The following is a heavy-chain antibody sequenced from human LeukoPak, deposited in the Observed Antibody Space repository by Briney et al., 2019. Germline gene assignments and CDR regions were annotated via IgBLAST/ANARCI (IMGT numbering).Heavy chain of an antibody. Sequence: SETLSLTCTVSGYSISSGYYWGWIRQPPGKGLEWIGSIRQSGTTYHNPSLKSRVTISVDTSKNQFSLKLSSVTAANTAVYYCASLRERSYYARGFDYWGQGTLVTVSS. CDR1: GYSISSGYY. D-gene: IGHD3-3*01. J-gene: IGHJ4*02. CDR3: ASLRERSYYARGFDY. CDR2: IRQSGTT. V-gene: IGHV4-38-2*02.